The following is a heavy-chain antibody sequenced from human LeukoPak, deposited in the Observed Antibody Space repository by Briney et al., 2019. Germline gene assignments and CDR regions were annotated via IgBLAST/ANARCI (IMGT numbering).Heavy chain of an antibody. CDR1: GFTFSSYG. Sequence: GGSLRLSCAASGFTFSSYGMHWVRQAPGKGLEWVAVISYDGSNKYYADSVKGRFTISRDNSKNTLYLQMNSLRAEDTAVYYCAKDRLTRLWFGELGGRGFDPWGQGTLVTVSS. CDR3: AKDRLTRLWFGELGGRGFDP. CDR2: ISYDGSNK. D-gene: IGHD3-10*01. J-gene: IGHJ5*02. V-gene: IGHV3-30*18.